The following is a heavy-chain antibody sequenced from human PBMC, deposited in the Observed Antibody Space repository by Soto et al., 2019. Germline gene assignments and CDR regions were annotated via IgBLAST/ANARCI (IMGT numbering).Heavy chain of an antibody. V-gene: IGHV1-2*04. CDR1: GYTFTGYY. CDR2: INPNSGGT. J-gene: IGHJ2*01. D-gene: IGHD2-2*03. CDR3: ARGLGYCSSTSCYAGWYFDL. Sequence: QVQLVQSGAEVKKPGASVKVSCKASGYTFTGYYMHWVRQAPGQGLEWMGWINPNSGGTNYAQKFQGWVTMTRDTSISTAYMELSRLRSDDTAVYYCARGLGYCSSTSCYAGWYFDLWAVAPWSLSPQ.